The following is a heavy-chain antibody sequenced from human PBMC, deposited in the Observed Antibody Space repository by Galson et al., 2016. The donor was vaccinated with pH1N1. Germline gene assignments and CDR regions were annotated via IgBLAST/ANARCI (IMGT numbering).Heavy chain of an antibody. CDR1: GYTFTLYY. CDR2: IDPGSGGT. Sequence: SVKVSCKASGYTFTLYYFHWVRKAPGQGLEWLGIIDPGSGGTHYNQKFQGRVNMTRDTSTNTVYVELSTLISEDTAMYYCVGIKGGALDIWGQGTKVIVSS. D-gene: IGHD3-16*01. J-gene: IGHJ3*02. V-gene: IGHV1-46*01. CDR3: VGIKGGALDI.